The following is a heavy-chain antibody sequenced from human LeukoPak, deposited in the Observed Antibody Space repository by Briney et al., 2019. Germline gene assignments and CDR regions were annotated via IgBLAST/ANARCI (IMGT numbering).Heavy chain of an antibody. J-gene: IGHJ4*02. CDR3: ARVAMVRGVTIDY. Sequence: PSGTLSLTCAVSGGSISSSNWWSWVRQPPGKGLEWIGEIYHSGSTNYNPSLKSRVTISVDTSKNQFSLKLSSVTAADTAVYYCARVAMVRGVTIDYWGQGTLVTVSS. V-gene: IGHV4-4*02. CDR2: IYHSGST. CDR1: GGSISSSNW. D-gene: IGHD3-10*01.